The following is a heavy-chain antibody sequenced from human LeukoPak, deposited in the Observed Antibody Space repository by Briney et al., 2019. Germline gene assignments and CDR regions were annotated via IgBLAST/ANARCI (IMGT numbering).Heavy chain of an antibody. Sequence: SETLSLTCTVSGGSISSYYWSWIRQPPGKGLEWIGYIYYSGSTNYNPSLKSRVTISVDTSKNQFSLKLSSVTAADTAVYYCATQPAYYDFWSGYYTGLGYWGQGTLVTVSS. CDR2: IYYSGST. CDR3: ATQPAYYDFWSGYYTGLGY. V-gene: IGHV4-59*08. CDR1: GGSISSYY. J-gene: IGHJ4*02. D-gene: IGHD3-3*01.